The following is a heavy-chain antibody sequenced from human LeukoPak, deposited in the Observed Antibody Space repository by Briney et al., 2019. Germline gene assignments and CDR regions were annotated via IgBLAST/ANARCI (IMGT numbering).Heavy chain of an antibody. CDR2: TYYRSTWYN. J-gene: IGHJ5*02. CDR3: ARRLTQYDCFDP. V-gene: IGHV6-1*01. D-gene: IGHD2-2*01. CDR1: GDSVSNNIAT. Sequence: SQTLSLTCAISGDSVSNNIATWNWVRQSPSRGLEWLGRTYYRSTWYNDYAVSVRGRITVNPDTSKNQFSLHLNSVTPEDTAVYYCARRLTQYDCFDPWGQGILVTVSS.